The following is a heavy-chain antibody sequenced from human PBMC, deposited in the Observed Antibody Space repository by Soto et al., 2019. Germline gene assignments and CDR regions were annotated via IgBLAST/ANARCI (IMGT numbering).Heavy chain of an antibody. D-gene: IGHD2-2*01. Sequence: GAAPTLVNPTQTRTLTCTFSSFARSSIGVGVGWIRQPPVKSLAWHAIVNWDDGKRYRPSLNSRLTITKPSSKKQVDRTMYNVEPVDTGTYYCTHGGAGHSYCSDNSCYYGRWFGAWGQGTMVTVSS. V-gene: IGHV2-5*02. CDR2: VNWDDGK. CDR1: SFARSSIGVG. CDR3: THGGAGHSYCSDNSCYYGRWFGA. J-gene: IGHJ5*01.